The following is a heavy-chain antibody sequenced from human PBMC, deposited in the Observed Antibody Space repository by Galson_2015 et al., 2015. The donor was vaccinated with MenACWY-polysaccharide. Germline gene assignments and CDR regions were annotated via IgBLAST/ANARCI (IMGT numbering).Heavy chain of an antibody. CDR2: INSDGTSK. CDR3: ECASRHAFDI. D-gene: IGHD3-16*01. V-gene: IGHV3-74*01. J-gene: IGHJ3*02. Sequence: SLRLSCAASGFTFSSDWMHWVRQAPGKGLEWMSRINSDGTSKTYADSVKGRFTISRDNAKNTLYLQMNSLRAEDTAVYYCECASRHAFDIWGQGTMVTVSS. CDR1: GFTFSSDW.